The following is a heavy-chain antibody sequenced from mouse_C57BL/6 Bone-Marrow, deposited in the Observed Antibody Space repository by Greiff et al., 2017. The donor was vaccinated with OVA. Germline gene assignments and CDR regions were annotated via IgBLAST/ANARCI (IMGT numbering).Heavy chain of an antibody. CDR2: IDPSDSYT. D-gene: IGHD5-2*01. CDR3: ARPANKWYFDV. V-gene: IGHV1-69*01. J-gene: IGHJ1*03. Sequence: VQLQQSGAELVMPGASVKLSCKASGYTFTSYWMHWVKQRPGQGLGWIGEIDPSDSYTNYNQKFKGKSTLTVDKSSSTAYMQLSSLTSEDSAVYYCARPANKWYFDVWGTGTTVTVSS. CDR1: GYTFTSYW.